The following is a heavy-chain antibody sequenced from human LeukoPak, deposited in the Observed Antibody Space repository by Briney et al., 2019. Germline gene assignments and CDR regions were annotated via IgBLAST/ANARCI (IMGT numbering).Heavy chain of an antibody. CDR2: IYYSGST. Sequence: SETLSLTCTVSGGSISSYYRSWIRQPPGKGLEWIGYIYYSGSTNYNPSLKSRVTISVDTSKNQFSLKLSSVTAADTAVYYCARGNTMVRGVPYFDYWGQGTLVTVSS. CDR3: ARGNTMVRGVPYFDY. CDR1: GGSISSYY. D-gene: IGHD3-10*01. V-gene: IGHV4-59*01. J-gene: IGHJ4*02.